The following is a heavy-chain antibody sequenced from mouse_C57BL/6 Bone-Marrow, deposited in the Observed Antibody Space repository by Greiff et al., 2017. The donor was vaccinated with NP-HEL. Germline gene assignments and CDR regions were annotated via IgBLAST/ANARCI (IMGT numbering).Heavy chain of an antibody. Sequence: DVMLVESGPGLAKPSQTLSLTCSVTGYSITSDYWNWIRKFPGNKLEYMGYISYSGSTYYNPSLKSRISITRDTSKNQYYLQLNSVTTEDTATYYCARWGTTVVASYWYFDVWGTGTTVTVSS. CDR3: ARWGTTVVASYWYFDV. V-gene: IGHV3-8*01. CDR1: GYSITSDY. J-gene: IGHJ1*03. CDR2: ISYSGST. D-gene: IGHD1-1*01.